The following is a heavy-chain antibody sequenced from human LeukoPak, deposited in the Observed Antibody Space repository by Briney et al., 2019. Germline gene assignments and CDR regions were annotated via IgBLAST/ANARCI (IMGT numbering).Heavy chain of an antibody. CDR3: ARGCGGDCYLPDY. J-gene: IGHJ4*02. V-gene: IGHV4-61*01. D-gene: IGHD2-21*02. CDR2: IYYSAST. Sequence: PSETLSLTCTVSGGSVSSGSYYWSWIRQPPGKGLEWIGYIYYSASTNYNPSLKSRVTISVDTSNNQFSLKLSSVTAADTAVYYCARGCGGDCYLPDYWGQGTLVTVSS. CDR1: GGSVSSGSYY.